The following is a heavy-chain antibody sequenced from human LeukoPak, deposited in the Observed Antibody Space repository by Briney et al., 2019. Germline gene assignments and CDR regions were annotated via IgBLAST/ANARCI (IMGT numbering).Heavy chain of an antibody. CDR1: GFTFDDYT. CDR2: ISWDDDST. V-gene: IGHV3-43*01. J-gene: IGHJ4*02. CDR3: AKGDSSSWYNFDY. Sequence: TGGSLRLSCAASGFTFDDYTMHWVRQAPGKGLEWVSLISWDDDSTYYADSVKGRFTISRDNSKNSLYLHMNSLRTEDTALYYCAKGDSSSWYNFDYWGQGALVTVSS. D-gene: IGHD6-13*01.